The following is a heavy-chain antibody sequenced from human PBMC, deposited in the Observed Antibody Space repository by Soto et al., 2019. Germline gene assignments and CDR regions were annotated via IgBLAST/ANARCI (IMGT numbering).Heavy chain of an antibody. CDR3: ASLIVGATPGLYSYYGMDV. J-gene: IGHJ6*02. CDR2: IYYSGST. CDR1: GGSFSGYY. D-gene: IGHD1-26*01. Sequence: PSETLSLTCAVYGGSFSGYYWSWIRQPPGKGLEWIGYIYYSGSTNYNPSLKSRVTISVDTSKNQFSLKLSSVTAADTAVYYCASLIVGATPGLYSYYGMDVWGQGTTVTVSS. V-gene: IGHV4-59*08.